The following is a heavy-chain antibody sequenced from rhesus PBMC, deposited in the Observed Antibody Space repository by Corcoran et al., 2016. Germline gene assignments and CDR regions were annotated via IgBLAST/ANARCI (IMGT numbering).Heavy chain of an antibody. CDR1: GYTVPRHW. CDR2: IDPSDSDP. Sequence: EVQLVQSGAEVNSPGESLKCSCKTSGYTVPRHWISGVRHVPGKGLEWRGAIDPSDSDPRYNPSSQGQVTISADKSISTAYLQWSRLKASDTATYYCARGYNWNQGLGYWGQGVLVTVSS. J-gene: IGHJ4*01. CDR3: ARGYNWNQGLGY. V-gene: IGHV5-20*01. D-gene: IGHD1-26*01.